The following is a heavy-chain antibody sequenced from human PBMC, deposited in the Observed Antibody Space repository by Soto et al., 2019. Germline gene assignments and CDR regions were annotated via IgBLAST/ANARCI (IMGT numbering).Heavy chain of an antibody. J-gene: IGHJ4*02. Sequence: SETLSLTCAVYGGSFSGYYWSWIRQPPGKGLEWIGEINHSGSTNYNPSLKSRVTISVDTSKNQFSLKLSSVTAADTAVYYCARGGVPIYSFAYWGQGTLVTVSS. D-gene: IGHD3-10*01. CDR3: ARGGVPIYSFAY. CDR2: INHSGST. CDR1: GGSFSGYY. V-gene: IGHV4-34*01.